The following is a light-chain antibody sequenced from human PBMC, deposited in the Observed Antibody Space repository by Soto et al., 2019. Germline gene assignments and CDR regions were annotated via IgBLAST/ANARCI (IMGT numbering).Light chain of an antibody. CDR1: QSISSW. CDR2: KAS. CDR3: QQYNGYWT. Sequence: DIQMTQSPSTLSASVGDRVTITCRASQSISSWLAWYQQKPGKAPKLLIYKASSLESGVPSRFSGSGPGTEFTLTISGLQPDDFATYYCQQYNGYWTFGQGTKVEIK. V-gene: IGKV1-5*03. J-gene: IGKJ1*01.